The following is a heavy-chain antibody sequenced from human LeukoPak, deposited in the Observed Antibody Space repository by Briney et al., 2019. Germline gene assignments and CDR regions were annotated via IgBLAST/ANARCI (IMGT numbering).Heavy chain of an antibody. CDR2: ISAYNGNT. CDR3: AIVLSNSGSYFLQKYYFDY. D-gene: IGHD1-26*01. Sequence: GASVKVSCKASGYTFTSYGISWVRQAPGQGLEWVGWISAYNGNTNYAQKLQGRVTMTTDTSTSTAYMELRSLRSDDTAVYYCAIVLSNSGSYFLQKYYFDYWGQGTLVTVSS. V-gene: IGHV1-18*01. CDR1: GYTFTSYG. J-gene: IGHJ4*02.